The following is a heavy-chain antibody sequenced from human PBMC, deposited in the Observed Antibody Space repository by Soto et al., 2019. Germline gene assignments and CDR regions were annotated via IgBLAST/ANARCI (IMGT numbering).Heavy chain of an antibody. Sequence: EVQLLESGGGLVQSGESLRLSCAASGFTFSDYAMTWVRQAPGKGLEWVSVISSGGGTTYYADSVKGRFTISRDNSKNTMYLQMNSLRAEDTALYYCAKDLKTTVVRAYDYWGQGALVTVSS. CDR3: AKDLKTTVVRAYDY. D-gene: IGHD4-17*01. CDR1: GFTFSDYA. V-gene: IGHV3-23*01. J-gene: IGHJ4*02. CDR2: ISSGGGTT.